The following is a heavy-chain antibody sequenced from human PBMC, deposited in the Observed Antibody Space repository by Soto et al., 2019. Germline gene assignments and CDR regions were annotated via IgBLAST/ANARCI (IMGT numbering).Heavy chain of an antibody. D-gene: IGHD3-22*01. Sequence: PGGSLRLSCAASGFTFSSYAMSWVRQAPGKGLEWVSAISGSGGSTYYADSVKGRFTISRDNSKNTLYLQMNSLRAEDTAVYYWAKDMNTMIVVVITPNDAFDIWGQGTMVTVSS. CDR1: GFTFSSYA. CDR2: ISGSGGST. CDR3: AKDMNTMIVVVITPNDAFDI. J-gene: IGHJ3*02. V-gene: IGHV3-23*01.